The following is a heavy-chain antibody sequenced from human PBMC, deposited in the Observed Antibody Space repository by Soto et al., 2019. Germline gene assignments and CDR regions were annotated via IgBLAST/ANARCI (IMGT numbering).Heavy chain of an antibody. CDR3: ARLDYGGNSRNVDY. J-gene: IGHJ4*02. V-gene: IGHV1-69*12. CDR2: IIPIFGTA. Sequence: QVQLVQSGAEVKKPGSSVKVSCKASGDAFSSYAINWVRQAPGQGLEWMGGIIPIFGTANYAQKFQGRVTITADESTSTAYMQLSSLRSEDTAAYYCARLDYGGNSRNVDYWGQGTLVTVSS. D-gene: IGHD4-17*01. CDR1: GDAFSSYA.